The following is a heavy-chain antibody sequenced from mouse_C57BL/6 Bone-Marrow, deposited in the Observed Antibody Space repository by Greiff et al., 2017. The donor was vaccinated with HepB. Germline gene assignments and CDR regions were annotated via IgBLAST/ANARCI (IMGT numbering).Heavy chain of an antibody. CDR1: GFHFQADY. V-gene: IGHV14-4*01. CDR2: IDPENGDT. D-gene: IGHD1-1*01. J-gene: IGHJ2*01. Sequence: EVQRVESGAELLRPGASVKLSCTASGFHFQADYMHWVNQRPEQGLGWIGWIDPENGDTAYASKFQGKATITADTSSNTAYLQLSSLTSEDTAVYYCTTTLLLPFDYWGQGTTLTVSS. CDR3: TTTLLLPFDY.